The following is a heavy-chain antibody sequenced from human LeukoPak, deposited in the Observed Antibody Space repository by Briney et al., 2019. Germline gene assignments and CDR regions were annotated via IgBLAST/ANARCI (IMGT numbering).Heavy chain of an antibody. V-gene: IGHV4-34*01. J-gene: IGHJ4*02. Sequence: SETLSLTCAVYGGSFSDYYWSWIRQPPGKGLEWIGEINHSGSTNYNPSLKSRVTISVDTSKNQLSLKVSSVTAADTAVYYCARHHYGDYVPSGGNYFDYWGQGTLVTVSS. D-gene: IGHD4-17*01. CDR1: GGSFSDYY. CDR3: ARHHYGDYVPSGGNYFDY. CDR2: INHSGST.